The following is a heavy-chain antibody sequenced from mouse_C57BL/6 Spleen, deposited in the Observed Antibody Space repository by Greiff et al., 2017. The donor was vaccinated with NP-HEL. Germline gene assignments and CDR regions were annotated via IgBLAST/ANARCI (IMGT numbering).Heavy chain of an antibody. CDR1: GYTFTSYW. D-gene: IGHD2-1*01. V-gene: IGHV1-5*01. J-gene: IGHJ1*03. CDR3: WKRKGNYDDYFDV. CDR2: IYTGNSAT. Sequence: VQLQQSGTVLARPGASLKISCKTSGYTFTSYWLHWVKQTPGQGLEWLGAIYTGNSATSYNQKLKGKAILTAVTSASTDYMENSSLMDEDSAVKYCWKRKGNYDDYFDVWGTGTTVTVSS.